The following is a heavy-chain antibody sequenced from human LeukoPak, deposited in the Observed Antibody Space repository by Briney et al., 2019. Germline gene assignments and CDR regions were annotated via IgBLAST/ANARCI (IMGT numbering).Heavy chain of an antibody. J-gene: IGHJ4*02. D-gene: IGHD3-22*01. CDR2: ITSSSSYI. Sequence: GGSLRLSCPASGFTFSSYSMNWVRQAPGKGLEWVSSITSSSSYINYADSVKGRFTISRDNAKNSLYLQMNSLRAEDTAVYYCARDPDSSGYIFDYWGQGTLVTVSS. CDR3: ARDPDSSGYIFDY. V-gene: IGHV3-21*04. CDR1: GFTFSSYS.